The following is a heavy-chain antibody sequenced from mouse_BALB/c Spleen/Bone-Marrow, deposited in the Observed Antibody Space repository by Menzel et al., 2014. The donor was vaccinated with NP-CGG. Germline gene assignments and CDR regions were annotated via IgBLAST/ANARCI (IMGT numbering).Heavy chain of an antibody. CDR2: IHYSGST. J-gene: IGHJ4*01. CDR3: ARRGYCDWGYYAMDY. V-gene: IGHV3-1*02. CDR1: GYSITSGYS. Sequence: DVKLQESGPDLVKPSQPLSLTCTVTGYSITSGYSWHCIRQFPGDKLEWMGYIHYSGSTNYNPSLKSRISITRDTSKNQFFLQLNSVTTEDTATYYCARRGYCDWGYYAMDYWGQGTSVTVSS. D-gene: IGHD2-13*01.